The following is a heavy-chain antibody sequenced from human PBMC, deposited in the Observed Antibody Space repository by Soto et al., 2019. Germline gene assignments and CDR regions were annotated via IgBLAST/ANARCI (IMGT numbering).Heavy chain of an antibody. CDR3: AKSGVMTTVTTNWYFDL. Sequence: EVQLLESGGGLVQPGGSLRLSCAASGFTFSSYAMSWVRQAPGKGLEWVSAISGSGGSTYYADSVKGRFTISRDNSKNTLYLQRNSLRAEDTAVYYCAKSGVMTTVTTNWYFDLWGRGTLVTVSS. CDR1: GFTFSSYA. CDR2: ISGSGGST. D-gene: IGHD4-17*01. J-gene: IGHJ2*01. V-gene: IGHV3-23*01.